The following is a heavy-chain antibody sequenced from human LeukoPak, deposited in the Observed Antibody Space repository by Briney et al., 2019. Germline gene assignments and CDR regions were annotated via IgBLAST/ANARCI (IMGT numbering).Heavy chain of an antibody. CDR2: IYSGGST. Sequence: GSLRLSCAASGFTVSSNYMSWVRQAPGKGLEWVSVIYSGGSTYYADSVKGRFTISRDNSKNTLYLQMNSLRAEDTAVYYCARDRVYGSGSYYNEGSYWGQGTLVTVSS. CDR1: GFTVSSNY. CDR3: ARDRVYGSGSYYNEGSY. D-gene: IGHD3-10*01. V-gene: IGHV3-66*01. J-gene: IGHJ4*02.